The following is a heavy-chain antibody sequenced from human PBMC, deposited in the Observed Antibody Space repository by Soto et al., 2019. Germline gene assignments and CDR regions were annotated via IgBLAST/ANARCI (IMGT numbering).Heavy chain of an antibody. CDR1: GYTFTSYA. J-gene: IGHJ6*02. Sequence: ASVKVSCKASGYTFTSYAMHWVRQAPGQRLEWMGWINAGNGNTKYSQKFQGRVTITRDTSASTAYMELSSLRSEATAVYYCARDPGPYYVLLTGYYIYYYGMDVWGQGTTVTVSS. D-gene: IGHD3-9*01. V-gene: IGHV1-3*01. CDR3: ARDPGPYYVLLTGYYIYYYGMDV. CDR2: INAGNGNT.